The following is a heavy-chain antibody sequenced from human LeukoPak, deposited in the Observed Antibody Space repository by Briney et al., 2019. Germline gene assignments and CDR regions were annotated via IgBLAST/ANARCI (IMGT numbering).Heavy chain of an antibody. D-gene: IGHD6-13*01. V-gene: IGHV3-7*01. CDR2: IKKDGSEK. Sequence: PGGSLRLSCTASGFTFSSYWMSWVRQAPGKGLEWVANIKKDGSEKYYVDSVKGRFTISRDNAKTSLYLQMNSLRAEDTAVYYCARSIAAAFFYYYYYMDVWGKGTTVTVSS. CDR1: GFTFSSYW. CDR3: ARSIAAAFFYYYYYMDV. J-gene: IGHJ6*03.